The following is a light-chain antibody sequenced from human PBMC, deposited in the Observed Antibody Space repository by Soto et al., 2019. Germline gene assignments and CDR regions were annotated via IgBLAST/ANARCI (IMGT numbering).Light chain of an antibody. CDR3: CSYAGNNNWL. Sequence: QSVLTQPPSASGSPGRSVTISCTGTSSDVGYYNYVSWYQQYPGKAPKVLIYEISKRPSGVPDRFSGSKSGNTASLTASGLQAEDEADYYCCSYAGNNNWLFGGGTKLTVL. V-gene: IGLV2-8*01. J-gene: IGLJ3*02. CDR2: EIS. CDR1: SSDVGYYNY.